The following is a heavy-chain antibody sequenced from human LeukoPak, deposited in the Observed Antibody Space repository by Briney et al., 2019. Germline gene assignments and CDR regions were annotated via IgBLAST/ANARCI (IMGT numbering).Heavy chain of an antibody. CDR1: GGTFSSYA. J-gene: IGHJ3*02. V-gene: IGHV1-69*01. Sequence: SVKVSCKASGGTFSSYAISWVRQAPGQGLEWMGGIIPIFGTANYAQKFQGRTADESTSTAYMELSSLRSEDTAVYYCARELPAGYYGSGSYPAFDIWGQGTVVTVSS. D-gene: IGHD3-10*01. CDR2: IIPIFGTA. CDR3: ARELPAGYYGSGSYPAFDI.